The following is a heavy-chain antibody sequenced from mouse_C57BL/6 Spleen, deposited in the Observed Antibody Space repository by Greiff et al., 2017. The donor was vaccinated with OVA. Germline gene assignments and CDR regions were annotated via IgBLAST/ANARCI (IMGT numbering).Heavy chain of an antibody. CDR2: IYPRSGNT. J-gene: IGHJ4*01. D-gene: IGHD1-1*01. Sequence: VQLQQSGAELARPGASVKLSCKASGYTFTSYGISWVKQRTGQGLEWIGEIYPRSGNTYYNEKFKGKATLTADKSSSTAYMELRSLTSEDSAVYFCAREGRYYGSRGSMDYWGQGTSVTVSS. CDR1: GYTFTSYG. V-gene: IGHV1-81*01. CDR3: AREGRYYGSRGSMDY.